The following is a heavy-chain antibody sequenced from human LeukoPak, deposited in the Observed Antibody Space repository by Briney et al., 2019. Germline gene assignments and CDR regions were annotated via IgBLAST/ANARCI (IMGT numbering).Heavy chain of an antibody. CDR2: IYYSGST. Sequence: GSLRLSCAASGFSFSSYSMNWVRQAPGKGLEWIGSIYYSGSTYYNPSLKSRVTISVDTSKNQFSLKLSSVTAADTAVYYCARHVYGDTAMGIDYWGQGTLVTVSS. CDR1: GFSFSSYS. D-gene: IGHD5-18*01. V-gene: IGHV4-39*01. J-gene: IGHJ4*02. CDR3: ARHVYGDTAMGIDY.